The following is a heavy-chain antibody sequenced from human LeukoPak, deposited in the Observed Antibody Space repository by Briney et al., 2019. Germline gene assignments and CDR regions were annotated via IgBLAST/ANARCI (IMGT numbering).Heavy chain of an antibody. J-gene: IGHJ4*02. CDR1: GFTVSSNY. Sequence: GGSLRLSCAASGFTVSSNYMSWVRQAPGKGLEWLTVISYNGSHQYYSDSVRGRFTISRDNSRNSVFLQINRLRPEDTAVYYCATSIRRITISSWGQGTLVTVSS. D-gene: IGHD3-3*01. V-gene: IGHV3-30*03. CDR3: ATSIRRITISS. CDR2: ISYNGSHQ.